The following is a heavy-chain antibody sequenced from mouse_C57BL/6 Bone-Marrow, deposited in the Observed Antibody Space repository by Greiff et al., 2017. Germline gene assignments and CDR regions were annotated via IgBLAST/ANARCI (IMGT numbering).Heavy chain of an antibody. D-gene: IGHD1-1*01. CDR1: GFSLTSYG. V-gene: IGHV2-5*01. CDR2: IWRGGST. CDR3: AKNPYYYGSSYVVYAMDY. J-gene: IGHJ4*01. Sequence: QVQLKESGPGLVQPSQSLSITCTVSGFSLTSYGVHWVRQSPGKGLEWLGVIWRGGSTDYNAAFMSRLSITKDNSKSQVFFKMNSLQADDTAIYYCAKNPYYYGSSYVVYAMDYWGQGTSVTVSS.